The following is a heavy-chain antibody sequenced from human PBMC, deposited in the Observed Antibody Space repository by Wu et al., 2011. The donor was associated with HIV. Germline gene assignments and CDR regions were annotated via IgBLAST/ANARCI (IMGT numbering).Heavy chain of an antibody. D-gene: IGHD6-13*01. V-gene: IGHV1-18*01. CDR3: ARAHLAAAGNGFDY. CDR1: GYTFTSYG. CDR2: ITTYNGNT. Sequence: QIQLVQSGAEVKKPGASVKVSCKTSGYTFTSYGLSWVRQAPGQGLEWMGWITTYNGNTNYAQKLQGRVTMTTDTSTSTAYMELRSLTSDDTAVYYCARAHLAAAGNGFDYWGQGTLGHRSPQ. J-gene: IGHJ4*02.